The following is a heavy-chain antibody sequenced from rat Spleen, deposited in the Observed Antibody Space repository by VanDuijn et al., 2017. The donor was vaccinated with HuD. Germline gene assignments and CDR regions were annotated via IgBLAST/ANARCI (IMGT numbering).Heavy chain of an antibody. CDR3: ARDENGYVNLWFSY. V-gene: IGHV2-41*01. CDR1: GLSLTSNN. D-gene: IGHD2-3*01. Sequence: QVQLKESGPGLVQPSQTLSLTCTVSGLSLTSNNVGWIRQPPGKGLEWMGVIWNIGSTRYNPAFTSRLSISKDNSKSQVFLDMTSLQTEDTASYYCARDENGYVNLWFSYWGQGTLVTVSS. CDR2: IWNIGST. J-gene: IGHJ3*01.